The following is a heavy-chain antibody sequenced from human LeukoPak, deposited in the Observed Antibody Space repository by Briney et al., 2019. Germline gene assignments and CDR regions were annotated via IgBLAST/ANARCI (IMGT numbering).Heavy chain of an antibody. V-gene: IGHV3-30*18. CDR1: GFTLSSYG. J-gene: IGHJ5*02. CDR3: AKDSSSFLYNWFDP. CDR2: ISYDGSNK. D-gene: IGHD6-13*01. Sequence: GGPLRLSCAASGFTLSSYGMHWVRQAPGKGLEWVAVISYDGSNKYYADSVKGRFTISRDNSKNTLYLQMNSLRAEDTAVYYCAKDSSSFLYNWFDPWGQGTLVTVSS.